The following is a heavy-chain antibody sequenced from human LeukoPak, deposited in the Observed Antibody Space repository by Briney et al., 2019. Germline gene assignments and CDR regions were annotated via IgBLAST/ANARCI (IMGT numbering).Heavy chain of an antibody. Sequence: SETLSLTCTVSGGSISSSSYYWGWIRQPPGKGLEWIGSIYYSGSTYYNPSLKSRVTISLDTSKNQFSLKLRSVAAADTAVYYCARVGAERFGVPAAGYYYYYMDVWGKGTTVTVCS. D-gene: IGHD2-2*01. CDR3: ARVGAERFGVPAAGYYYYYMDV. J-gene: IGHJ6*03. CDR1: GGSISSSSYY. CDR2: IYYSGST. V-gene: IGHV4-39*07.